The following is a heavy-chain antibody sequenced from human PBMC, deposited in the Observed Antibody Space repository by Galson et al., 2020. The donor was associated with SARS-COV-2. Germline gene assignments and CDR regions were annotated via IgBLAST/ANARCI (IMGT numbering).Heavy chain of an antibody. D-gene: IGHD3-22*01. J-gene: IGHJ4*02. CDR3: ARDRTPYYYDSSGYYFSDY. Sequence: ASVKVSCKAFGYTFTSYGISWVRQAPGQGLEWMGWISAYNGNTNYAQKLQGRVTMTTDTSTSTAYMELRSLRSDDTAVYYCARDRTPYYYDSSGYYFSDYWGQGTLVTVSS. CDR2: ISAYNGNT. CDR1: GYTFTSYG. V-gene: IGHV1-18*01.